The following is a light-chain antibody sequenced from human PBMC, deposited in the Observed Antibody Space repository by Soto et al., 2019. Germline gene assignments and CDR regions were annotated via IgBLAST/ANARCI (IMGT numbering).Light chain of an antibody. Sequence: EIVMTQSPLSLPVTPGEPASISCRSSQSLLLHNGYNYLDWYLQKPGQSPQLLIYLGSYRASGAXDRXSGSVSDTDFTLKISRVEAEDVGLYYCMQAVQTPYTFGQGTKLEI. V-gene: IGKV2-28*01. CDR2: LGS. J-gene: IGKJ2*01. CDR3: MQAVQTPYT. CDR1: QSLLLHNGYNY.